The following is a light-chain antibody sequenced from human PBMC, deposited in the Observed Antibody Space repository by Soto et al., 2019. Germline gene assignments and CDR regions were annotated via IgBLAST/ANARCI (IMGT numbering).Light chain of an antibody. CDR3: SAYTSTTLWV. Sequence: LTQPASVSGSPGQSITISCTGTSGDIGGYNYVSWYQQHPGKAPKLMIYEVSNRPSGVSNRFSGSKSGNTASLTISGLQAEDEADYYCSAYTSTTLWVFGTGTKLTVL. CDR2: EVS. J-gene: IGLJ1*01. CDR1: SGDIGGYNY. V-gene: IGLV2-14*01.